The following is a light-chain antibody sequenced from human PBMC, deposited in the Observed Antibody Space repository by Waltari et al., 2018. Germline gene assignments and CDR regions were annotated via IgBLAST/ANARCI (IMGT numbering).Light chain of an antibody. CDR1: RSNQGAGYL. J-gene: IGLJ2*01. CDR2: ANT. V-gene: IGLV1-40*01. Sequence: QSVLTQPPPVSGAPGQRVTISCTGSRSNQGAGYLVHWYQQLPGTAPKLLIYANTNRPSGVPDRFSGSKSGTSASLAITGLQAEDEAEYYCQSYDSSLSAVVFGGGTKLTVL. CDR3: QSYDSSLSAVV.